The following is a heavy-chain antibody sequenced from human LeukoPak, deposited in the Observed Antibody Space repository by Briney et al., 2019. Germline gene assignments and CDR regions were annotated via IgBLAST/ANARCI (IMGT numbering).Heavy chain of an antibody. Sequence: GGSLRLSCAASGFTFSSYWMSWVRQAPGKGLEWVSVIYSGDSTYYADSVKGRFTISRDNSKNTLYLQMNSLRAEDTAVYYRARHGSITMVRGRLRYYYMDVWGKGTTVTISS. V-gene: IGHV3-66*04. CDR3: ARHGSITMVRGRLRYYYMDV. CDR2: IYSGDST. CDR1: GFTFSSYW. J-gene: IGHJ6*03. D-gene: IGHD3-10*01.